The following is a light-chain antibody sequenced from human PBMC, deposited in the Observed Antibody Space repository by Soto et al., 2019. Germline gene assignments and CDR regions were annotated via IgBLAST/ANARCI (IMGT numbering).Light chain of an antibody. CDR3: GTWDISLSRVV. V-gene: IGLV1-51*01. Sequence: QSVLTQPPSVSAAPGQKVTISCSGNTSNILNNFVSWYQHVPGTAPRLLIHTNNRRPSGIPERFSGSKSGVSASLGIAGLQPGDEADDFCGTWDISLSRVVFGRGTKLTVL. CDR1: TSNILNNF. CDR2: TNN. J-gene: IGLJ2*01.